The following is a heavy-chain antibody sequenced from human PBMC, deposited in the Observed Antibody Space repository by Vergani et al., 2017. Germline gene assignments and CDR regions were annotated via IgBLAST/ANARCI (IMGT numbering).Heavy chain of an antibody. CDR1: GGSISSYY. CDR2: IYYSGST. D-gene: IGHD6-6*01. J-gene: IGHJ4*02. V-gene: IGHV4-59*08. CDR3: ARGGLGGSSTTDY. Sequence: QVQLQESGPGLVKPSETLSLTCTVSGGSISSYYWSWIRQPPGKGLEWIGYIYYSGSTNYNPSLKSRVTISVDTSKNQFSLKLSSVTAADTAVYYCARGGLGGSSTTDYWGQGTLVTVSS.